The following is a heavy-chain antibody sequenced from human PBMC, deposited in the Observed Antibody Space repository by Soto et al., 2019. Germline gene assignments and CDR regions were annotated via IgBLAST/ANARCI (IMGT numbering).Heavy chain of an antibody. Sequence: SETLSLTCAVYGGSFSGYYWSWIRQPPGKGLEWIGEINHSGSTNYNPSLKSRVTISVDTSKNQFSLKLSSVTAADTAVYYCARGGALPYEVLGRSNWFDPWGQGTLVTVSS. D-gene: IGHD5-12*01. CDR2: INHSGST. CDR1: GGSFSGYY. J-gene: IGHJ5*02. V-gene: IGHV4-34*01. CDR3: ARGGALPYEVLGRSNWFDP.